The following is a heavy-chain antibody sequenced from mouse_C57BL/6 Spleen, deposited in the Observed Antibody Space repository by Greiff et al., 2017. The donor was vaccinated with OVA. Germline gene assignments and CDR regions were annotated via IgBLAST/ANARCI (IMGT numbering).Heavy chain of an antibody. CDR3: ARDGNYVYWYFDV. Sequence: QVQLQQSGAELARPGASVKMSCKASGYTFTSYTMHWVKQRPGQGLEWIGYINPSSGYTKYNQKFKDKATLTADKSSSTAYMQLSSLTSEDSAVYYSARDGNYVYWYFDVWGTGTTVTVSS. CDR2: INPSSGYT. CDR1: GYTFTSYT. J-gene: IGHJ1*03. D-gene: IGHD2-1*01. V-gene: IGHV1-4*01.